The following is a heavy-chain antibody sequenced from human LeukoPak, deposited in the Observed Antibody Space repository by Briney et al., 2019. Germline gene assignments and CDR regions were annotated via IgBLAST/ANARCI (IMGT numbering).Heavy chain of an antibody. J-gene: IGHJ4*02. CDR2: IYTSGST. CDR1: GGSISSGSYY. Sequence: SETLSLTCTVSGGSISSGSYYWSWIRQPAGKGLEWIGRIYTSGSTNYNPSLESRVTISLDTSKNQFSLKLSSVTAADTAVYYCARRNVVVPAARQFDYWGQGTLVTVSS. V-gene: IGHV4-61*02. D-gene: IGHD2-2*01. CDR3: ARRNVVVPAARQFDY.